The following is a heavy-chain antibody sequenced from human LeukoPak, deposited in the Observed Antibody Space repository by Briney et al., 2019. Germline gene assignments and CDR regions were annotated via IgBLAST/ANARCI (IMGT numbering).Heavy chain of an antibody. V-gene: IGHV1-69*04. D-gene: IGHD6-19*01. Sequence: AASVKVSCKASGGTFSSYAISWVRQAPGQGLEWMGRIIPILGIANYAQKFQGRVTITADKSTSTAYMELSSLRSEDTAVYYCARDQRSGWYSYWGQGTLVTVSS. J-gene: IGHJ4*02. CDR1: GGTFSSYA. CDR2: IIPILGIA. CDR3: ARDQRSGWYSY.